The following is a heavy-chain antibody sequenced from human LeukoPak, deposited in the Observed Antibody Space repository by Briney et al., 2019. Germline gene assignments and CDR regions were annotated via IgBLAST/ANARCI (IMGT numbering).Heavy chain of an antibody. CDR1: GGSISSYY. CDR3: ARDYNWNPNWFDP. J-gene: IGHJ5*02. CDR2: IYTSGST. V-gene: IGHV4-4*07. Sequence: SETLSLTCTVSGGSISSYYWSWIRQPAGKGLEWIGRIYTSGSTNYNPTLKSRVTMSVATSKNQFSLKLSSVTAADTAVYYCARDYNWNPNWFDPWGQGTLVTVSS. D-gene: IGHD1-20*01.